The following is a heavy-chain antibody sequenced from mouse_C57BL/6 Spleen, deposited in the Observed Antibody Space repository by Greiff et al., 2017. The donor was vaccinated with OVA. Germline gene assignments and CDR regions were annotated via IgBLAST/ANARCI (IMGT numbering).Heavy chain of an antibody. Sequence: VQLKESGGGLVQPKGSLKLSCAASGFSFNTYAMNWVRQAPGKGLEWVARIRSKSNNYATYYADSVKYRFTISRDDSESMLYLQMNNLKTEDTAMYYCVRRHGSSSWFAYWGQGTLVTVSA. J-gene: IGHJ3*01. V-gene: IGHV10-1*01. CDR3: VRRHGSSSWFAY. CDR2: IRSKSNNYAT. D-gene: IGHD1-1*01. CDR1: GFSFNTYA.